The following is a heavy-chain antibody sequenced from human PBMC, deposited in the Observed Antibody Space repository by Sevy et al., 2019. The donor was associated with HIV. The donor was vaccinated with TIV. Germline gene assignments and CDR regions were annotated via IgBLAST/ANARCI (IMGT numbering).Heavy chain of an antibody. CDR3: ARAYSSGWYDY. D-gene: IGHD6-19*01. Sequence: GGSLRLSYAASGFTFSSYDMHWVRQATGKGLEWVSAFGTAGDTYYPGSVKGRFTISRENAKNPLYLQMNSLRVGDTAVYYCARAYSSGWYDYWGQGTLVTVSS. V-gene: IGHV3-13*01. CDR1: GFTFSSYD. J-gene: IGHJ4*02. CDR2: FGTAGDT.